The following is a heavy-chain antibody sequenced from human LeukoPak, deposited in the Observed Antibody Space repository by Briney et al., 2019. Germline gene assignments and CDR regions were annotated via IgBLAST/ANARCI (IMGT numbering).Heavy chain of an antibody. CDR1: GGSFSGYY. J-gene: IGHJ4*02. CDR3: ARNDPVYSSSWY. V-gene: IGHV4-34*01. Sequence: SETLSLTCAVYGGSFSGYYWSWIRQPPGKGLEWIGEINHSGSTNYNLSLKSRVTISVDTSKNQFSLKLSSVTAADTAVYYCARNDPVYSSSWYWGQGTLVTVSS. CDR2: INHSGST. D-gene: IGHD6-13*01.